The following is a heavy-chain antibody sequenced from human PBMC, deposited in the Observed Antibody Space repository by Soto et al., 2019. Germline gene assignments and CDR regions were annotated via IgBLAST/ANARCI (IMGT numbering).Heavy chain of an antibody. CDR2: IIPIFGTA. J-gene: IGHJ6*02. CDR3: ARVKEYYDILTGYRPYYYYGMDV. V-gene: IGHV1-69*13. Sequence: GASVKVSCTASAGTFSSYASSWVRQAPGQGLEWMGGIIPIFGTANYAQKFQGRVTITADESTSTAYMELSSLRSEDTAVYYCARVKEYYDILTGYRPYYYYGMDVWGQGTTVTVS. D-gene: IGHD3-9*01. CDR1: AGTFSSYA.